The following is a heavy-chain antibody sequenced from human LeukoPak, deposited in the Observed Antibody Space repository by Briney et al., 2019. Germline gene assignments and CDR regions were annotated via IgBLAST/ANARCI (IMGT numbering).Heavy chain of an antibody. Sequence: GGSLRLSCAASGYTFSSYAMHWVRQAPGKGLEWVTFIRYDGSNKYYADSVKGRFTISRDNAKNSLYLQMNSLRAEDTAVYYCARDQRDYYDSSGYYRVYWGQGTLVTVSS. CDR1: GYTFSSYA. CDR2: IRYDGSNK. V-gene: IGHV3-30*02. D-gene: IGHD3-22*01. J-gene: IGHJ4*02. CDR3: ARDQRDYYDSSGYYRVY.